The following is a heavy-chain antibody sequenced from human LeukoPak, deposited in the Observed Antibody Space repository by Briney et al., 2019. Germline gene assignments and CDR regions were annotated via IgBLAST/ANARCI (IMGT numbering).Heavy chain of an antibody. CDR1: GDTFTGYY. CDR2: INPNSGGT. V-gene: IGHV1-2*02. CDR3: AREASSGYYYDAPRRIMDV. D-gene: IGHD3-22*01. Sequence: GASVKVSCKASGDTFTGYYMHWVRQAPGQGREWMGWINPNSGGTNYAQKFQGRVTMTRDTSISTAYMELSRLRSDDTAVYYCAREASSGYYYDAPRRIMDVWGKGTTVTVSS. J-gene: IGHJ6*03.